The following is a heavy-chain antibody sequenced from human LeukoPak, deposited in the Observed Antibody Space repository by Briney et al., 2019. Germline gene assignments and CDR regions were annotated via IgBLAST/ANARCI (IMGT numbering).Heavy chain of an antibody. CDR2: LSSSSSYI. V-gene: IGHV3-21*01. Sequence: AGGSLRLSCAASGFTFSRYSMNWVRQAPGKGMEWVSSLSSSSSYIYYADSVKGRFTISRDNANNSLYLQMNSLRAEDTSVYYCAREGDSGYVELDYWGQGTLVTVSS. D-gene: IGHD5-12*01. J-gene: IGHJ4*02. CDR1: GFTFSRYS. CDR3: AREGDSGYVELDY.